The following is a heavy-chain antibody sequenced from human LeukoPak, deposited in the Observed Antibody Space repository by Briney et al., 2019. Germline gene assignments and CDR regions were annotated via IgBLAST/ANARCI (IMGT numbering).Heavy chain of an antibody. V-gene: IGHV4-34*01. CDR3: ARYRDDYFDY. Sequence: SETLSLTCAVYGGSFSGYYWSWIRQPPGKGLEWIGEINHSGSTNYNPSLKSRVTISVDTSKNQFSLKLSSVTAADTAVYYCARYRDDYFDYWGQGTLVTVSS. J-gene: IGHJ4*02. CDR2: INHSGST. D-gene: IGHD2-21*01. CDR1: GGSFSGYY.